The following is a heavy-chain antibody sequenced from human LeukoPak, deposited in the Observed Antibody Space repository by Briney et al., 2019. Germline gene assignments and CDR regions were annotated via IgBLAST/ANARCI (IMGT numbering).Heavy chain of an antibody. D-gene: IGHD3-22*01. CDR1: GGSISSGSYY. CDR2: IYYSGST. Sequence: SETLSLTCTVSGGSISSGSYYWGWIRQPPGKGLEWIGSIYYSGSTYYNPSLKSRVTISVDTSKNQFSLKLSSVTAADTAVYYCARFYDSSGYYYYYYMDVWGKGTTVTVSS. J-gene: IGHJ6*03. CDR3: ARFYDSSGYYYYYYMDV. V-gene: IGHV4-39*01.